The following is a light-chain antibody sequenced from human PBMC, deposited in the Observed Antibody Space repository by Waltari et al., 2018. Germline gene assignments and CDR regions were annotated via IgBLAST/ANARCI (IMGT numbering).Light chain of an antibody. CDR2: NGN. CDR1: LLEKQY. V-gene: IGLV3-25*03. J-gene: IGLJ2*01. Sequence: SYELTQPSSMSVSPGQTARITCSGHLLEKQYGYRYQQKPGQAPILVIFNGNERPSGIPERFSGSSSGTTVALTISGVQAEDEADYYCQSADSSGPSVGCGGGTKLT. CDR3: QSADSSGPSVG.